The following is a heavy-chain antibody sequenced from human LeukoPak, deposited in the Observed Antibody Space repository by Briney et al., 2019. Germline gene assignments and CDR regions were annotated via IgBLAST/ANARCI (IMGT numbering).Heavy chain of an antibody. V-gene: IGHV4-61*01. CDR1: GGSVSSGSYC. D-gene: IGHD3-10*01. CDR3: ARAYGSGSPNDY. CDR2: IYYSGST. Sequence: SETLSLTCTVSGGSVSSGSYCWSWIRQPPGKGLEWIGYIYYSGSTNYNPSLKSRVTISVDTSKNQFSLKLSSVTAADTAVYYCARAYGSGSPNDYWGQGTLVTVSS. J-gene: IGHJ4*02.